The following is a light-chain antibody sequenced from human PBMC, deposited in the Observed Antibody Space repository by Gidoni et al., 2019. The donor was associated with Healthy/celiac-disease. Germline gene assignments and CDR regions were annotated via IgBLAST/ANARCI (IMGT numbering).Light chain of an antibody. J-gene: IGKJ4*01. CDR3: QQSSGTLT. Sequence: DDQMTKSPSSRSASVGDRVTITCRASQSISNYLDWYQQKAGKAPKLLIYGASNLQSGVPSRFSGSGSGTDFTLTISHLQPEDFATYYCQQSSGTLTFGGGTKVEIQ. CDR2: GAS. CDR1: QSISNY. V-gene: IGKV1-39*01.